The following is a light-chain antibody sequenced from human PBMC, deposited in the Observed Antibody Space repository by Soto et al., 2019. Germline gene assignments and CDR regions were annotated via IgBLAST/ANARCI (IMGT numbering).Light chain of an antibody. V-gene: IGLV2-23*01. J-gene: IGLJ1*01. CDR2: EGT. CDR1: SSDVGTFNL. Sequence: QSVLTQPASVSGFLGQSITMSCTGSSSDVGTFNLVSWFQQHPGKAPKLLIFEGTKRPSGVSDRFSGSKSGNTASLTIAGLQAEDEAHYHCCSYAGTRTSWVFGTGTKLTVL. CDR3: CSYAGTRTSWV.